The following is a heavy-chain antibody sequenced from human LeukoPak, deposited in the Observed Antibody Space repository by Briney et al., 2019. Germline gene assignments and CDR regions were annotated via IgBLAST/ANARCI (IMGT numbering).Heavy chain of an antibody. CDR3: ARAQYDISSSFDY. CDR1: GFTFSSYG. J-gene: IGHJ4*02. CDR2: IWYGGSNK. Sequence: PGGSLRLSCAASGFTFSSYGMHWVRQAPGKGLEWVAVIWYGGSNKYYADSVKGRFTISRDNSKNTLYLQMNSLRAEDTAVYYCARAQYDISSSFDYWGQGTLVTVSS. D-gene: IGHD3-9*01. V-gene: IGHV3-33*08.